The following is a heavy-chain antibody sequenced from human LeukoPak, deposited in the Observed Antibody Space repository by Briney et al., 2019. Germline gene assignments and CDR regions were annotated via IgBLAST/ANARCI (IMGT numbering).Heavy chain of an antibody. CDR2: IYSGGST. CDR3: ARAEMATICGGFDY. Sequence: PGGSLRLSCAASGFTFSTYAMGWVRQAPGKGLEWVSVIYSGGSTYYADSVKGRFTISRDNSKNTLYLQMNSLRAEDTAVYYCARAEMATICGGFDYWGQGTLVTVSS. V-gene: IGHV3-66*01. D-gene: IGHD5-24*01. J-gene: IGHJ4*02. CDR1: GFTFSTYA.